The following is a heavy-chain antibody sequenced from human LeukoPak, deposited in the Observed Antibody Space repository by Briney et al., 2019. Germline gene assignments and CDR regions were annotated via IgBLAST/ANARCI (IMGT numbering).Heavy chain of an antibody. CDR2: IYHSGST. V-gene: IGHV4-30-2*01. Sequence: SETLSLTCAVSGGSISSGGYSWSWIRQPPGKGLEWIGYIYHSGSTYYNPSLKSRVTISVDRSKNQFSLKLSPVTAADTAVYYCARVDYNNWFDPWGQGTLVTVSS. J-gene: IGHJ5*02. CDR1: GGSISSGGYS. CDR3: ARVDYNNWFDP. D-gene: IGHD4/OR15-4a*01.